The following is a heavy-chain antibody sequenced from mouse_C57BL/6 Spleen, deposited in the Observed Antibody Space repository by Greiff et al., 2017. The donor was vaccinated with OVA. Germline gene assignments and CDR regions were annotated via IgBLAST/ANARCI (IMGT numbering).Heavy chain of an antibody. CDR3: ARGDYDVYFDV. CDR2: IWSGGST. V-gene: IGHV2-2*01. J-gene: IGHJ1*03. CDR1: GFSLTSYG. Sequence: VKLVESGPGLVQPSQSLSITCTVSGFSLTSYGVHWVRQSPGKGLEWLGVIWSGGSTDYNAAFISRLSISKDNSKSQVFFKMNSLQADDTAIYYCARGDYDVYFDVWGTGTTVTVSS. D-gene: IGHD2-4*01.